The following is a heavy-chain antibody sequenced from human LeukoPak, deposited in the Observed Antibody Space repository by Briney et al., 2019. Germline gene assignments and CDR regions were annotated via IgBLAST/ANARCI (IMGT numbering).Heavy chain of an antibody. V-gene: IGHV4-39*01. D-gene: IGHD6-6*01. Sequence: PSETLSLTCTVSGGSISSSSYYWGWIRQPPGKGLEWIGSIYYSGSTYYNPSLKSRVTISVDTSKNQFSLKLGSVTAADTAVYYCARHLAYSSSWGFGGLYWGQGTLVTVSS. CDR1: GGSISSSSYY. CDR3: ARHLAYSSSWGFGGLY. CDR2: IYYSGST. J-gene: IGHJ4*02.